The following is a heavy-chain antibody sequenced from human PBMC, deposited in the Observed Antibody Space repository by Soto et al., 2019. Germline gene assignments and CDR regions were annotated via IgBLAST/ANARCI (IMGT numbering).Heavy chain of an antibody. CDR2: IYYSGST. J-gene: IGHJ6*02. Sequence: QVQLQESGPGLVKPSQTLSLTCTVSGGSISSGGYYWSWIRQHPGKGLEWIGYIYYSGSTYYNPSLKSRVTISVDTSKNQFSLKLSSVTAADTAVYYSAREGGSGGVVRVYHGMDVWGQGTTVTVSS. CDR1: GGSISSGGYY. V-gene: IGHV4-31*03. CDR3: AREGGSGGVVRVYHGMDV. D-gene: IGHD3-3*01.